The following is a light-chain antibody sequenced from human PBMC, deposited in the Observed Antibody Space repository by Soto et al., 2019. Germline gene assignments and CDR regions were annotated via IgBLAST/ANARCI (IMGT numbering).Light chain of an antibody. J-gene: IGLJ1*01. CDR1: SSDVGSYNL. CDR3: CSYATSSTYV. Sequence: QSALTQPASVSGSPGQSIAISCTGTSSDVGSYNLVSWYQQHPGKAPKLMIYEDTKRPSGVSDRFSGSKSGNTASLTISGLQAEYEADYYCCSYATSSTYVFGTGNKVTVL. CDR2: EDT. V-gene: IGLV2-23*01.